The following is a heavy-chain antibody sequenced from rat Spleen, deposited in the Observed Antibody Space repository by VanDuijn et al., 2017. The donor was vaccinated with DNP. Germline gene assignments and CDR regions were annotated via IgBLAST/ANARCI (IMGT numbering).Heavy chain of an antibody. D-gene: IGHD1-11*01. CDR1: GFTFNNYW. J-gene: IGHJ4*01. Sequence: EVQLVESGGDLVQPGRSLKLSCVASGFTFNNYWMTWIRQVPGKGLEWVASITSSGGSTYYPDSVKGRFTISRDNAKNTLYLQMNSLRSEDTATYYCARGEVTHAMDAWGQGTSVTVSS. V-gene: IGHV5-31*01. CDR3: ARGEVTHAMDA. CDR2: ITSSGGST.